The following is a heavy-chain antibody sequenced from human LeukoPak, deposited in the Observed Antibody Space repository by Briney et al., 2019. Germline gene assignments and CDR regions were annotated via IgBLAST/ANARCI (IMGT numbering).Heavy chain of an antibody. CDR2: IYTSGST. Sequence: PSETLSLTCTVSGGSISSYYWSWIRQPAGKGLEWIGRIYTSGSTNYNPSLKSRVTMSVDTSKNQFSLKLSSATAADTAVYYCARVSGGYSYGSHDSWGQGTLVTVSS. V-gene: IGHV4-4*07. CDR3: ARVSGGYSYGSHDS. J-gene: IGHJ4*02. D-gene: IGHD5-18*01. CDR1: GGSISSYY.